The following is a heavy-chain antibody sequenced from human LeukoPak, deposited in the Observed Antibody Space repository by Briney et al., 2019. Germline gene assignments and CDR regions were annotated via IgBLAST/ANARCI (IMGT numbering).Heavy chain of an antibody. J-gene: IGHJ4*02. D-gene: IGHD3-10*01. CDR1: GGSISSSN. CDR3: AGRGSGSYFDY. V-gene: IGHV3-23*01. Sequence: GTLSLTCAVSGGSISSSNWWSWVRQPPGKGLEWVSAISGSGGSTYYADSVKGRFTISRDNSKNTLYLQMHSLRAEDTAVYYCAGRGSGSYFDYWGQGTLVTVSS. CDR2: ISGSGGST.